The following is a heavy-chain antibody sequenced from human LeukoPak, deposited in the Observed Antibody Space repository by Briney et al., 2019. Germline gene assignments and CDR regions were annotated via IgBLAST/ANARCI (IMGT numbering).Heavy chain of an antibody. CDR1: GYTFTNYY. CDR2: ISTYSGNT. CDR3: ARDGRGHWDTRIWYLGNWFDP. Sequence: ASVKVSCKASGYTFTNYYMHWVRRAPGQGPEWMGWISTYSGNTHYAQELQGRVTLTTDTSTSTAYMDLRSLRSDDTAVYYCARDGRGHWDTRIWYLGNWFDPWGQGTLVTVSS. J-gene: IGHJ5*02. D-gene: IGHD6-13*01. V-gene: IGHV1-18*04.